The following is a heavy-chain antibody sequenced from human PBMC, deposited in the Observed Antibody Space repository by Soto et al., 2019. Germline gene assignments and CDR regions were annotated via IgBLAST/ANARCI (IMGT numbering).Heavy chain of an antibody. CDR3: AGPRHLWFGEPYYFDY. Sequence: SETLSLTCTVSGGSISSSSYYWGWIRQPPGKGLEWIGSIYYSGSTYYNPSLKSRVTISVDTSKNQFSLKLSSVTAADTAVYYCAGPRHLWFGEPYYFDYWGQGTLVTVSS. CDR1: GGSISSSSYY. J-gene: IGHJ4*02. D-gene: IGHD3-10*01. V-gene: IGHV4-39*01. CDR2: IYYSGST.